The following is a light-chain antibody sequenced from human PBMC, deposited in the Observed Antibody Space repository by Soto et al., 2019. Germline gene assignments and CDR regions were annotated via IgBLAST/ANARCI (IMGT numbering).Light chain of an antibody. J-gene: IGLJ3*02. CDR1: SGHSSYA. CDR3: QTWGTGIWV. CDR2: LSSDGSH. V-gene: IGLV4-69*01. Sequence: QTVVTQSPSASASLGASVKLTCTLSSGHSSYAIAWHQQQPDKGPRFLMKLSSDGSHTKGDGIPHRFSGSSSGAERYLTISSLQSEDEADYYCQTWGTGIWVFGGGTKLTVL.